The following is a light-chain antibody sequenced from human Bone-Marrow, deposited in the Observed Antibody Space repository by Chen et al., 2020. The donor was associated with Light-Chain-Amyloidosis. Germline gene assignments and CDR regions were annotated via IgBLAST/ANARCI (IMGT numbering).Light chain of an antibody. CDR1: SSDVGGDNH. V-gene: IGLV2-14*01. J-gene: IGLJ1*01. CDR3: SSYTITNTLV. CDR2: VVT. Sequence: QSALTQPASVSGSPGQSITISCTGTSSDVGGDNHVSWYQQHPDKAPKLIIYVVTNRPSWVPDRFSGSKSDNTASLTISGLQTEDEADYFCSSYTITNTLVFGSGTRVTVL.